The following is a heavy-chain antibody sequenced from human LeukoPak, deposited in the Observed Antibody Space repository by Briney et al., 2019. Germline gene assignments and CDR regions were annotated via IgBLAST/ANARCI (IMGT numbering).Heavy chain of an antibody. J-gene: IGHJ4*02. D-gene: IGHD6-13*01. CDR2: ISSSGSTI. CDR3: ASDLYSTGSSSWSREFDY. CDR1: GFTFSSYE. V-gene: IGHV3-48*03. Sequence: GGSLRLSCAASGFTFSSYEMNWVRQAPGKGLEWVSYISSSGSTIYYADSVKGRFTISRDNAKNSLYLQMNSLRAEDTAVYYCASDLYSTGSSSWSREFDYWGQGTLVTVSS.